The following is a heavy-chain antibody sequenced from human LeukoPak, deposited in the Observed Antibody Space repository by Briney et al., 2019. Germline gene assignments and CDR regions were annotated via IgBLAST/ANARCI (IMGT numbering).Heavy chain of an antibody. Sequence: SETLSLTCTVSGGSISSGSYYWSWIRQPAGKGLEWIGRIYTSGSTNYNPSLKSRVTISVDTSKNQFSLKLSSVTAADTAVYYCARDSGDDYVWGPIGYWGQGTLVTVSS. D-gene: IGHD3-16*01. CDR3: ARDSGDDYVWGPIGY. CDR1: GGSISSGSYY. V-gene: IGHV4-61*02. CDR2: IYTSGST. J-gene: IGHJ4*02.